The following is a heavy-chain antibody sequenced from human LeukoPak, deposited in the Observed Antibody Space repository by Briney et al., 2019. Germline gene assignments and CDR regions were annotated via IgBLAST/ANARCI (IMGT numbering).Heavy chain of an antibody. J-gene: IGHJ4*02. Sequence: GGSLRLSCAASGFTFSSYAMHWVRHAPGKGLVWVSRINSDGSSTSYADSVKGRFTISRDNAKNTLYLQMNSLRAEDTAVYYCASLGRYYDSSGYYFFDWGQGTLVTVSS. CDR1: GFTFSSYA. CDR3: ASLGRYYDSSGYYFFD. V-gene: IGHV3-74*01. CDR2: INSDGSST. D-gene: IGHD3-22*01.